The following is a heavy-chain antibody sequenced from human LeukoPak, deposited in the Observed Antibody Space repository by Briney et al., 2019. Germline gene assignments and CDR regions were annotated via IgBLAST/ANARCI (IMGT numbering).Heavy chain of an antibody. CDR1: GYTFTDYR. CDR3: ATEDSRSGSYYDP. CDR2: INPKSGDT. D-gene: IGHD1-26*01. J-gene: IGHJ5*02. V-gene: IGHV1-2*06. Sequence: ASVKVSCKASGYTFTDYRLHWVRQAPGQGLEWMGRINPKSGDTNYAQKFQGRVTMTSDTSITTAYMELRRLKSDDTAFYFCATEDSRSGSYYDPWGQGTLVTVSS.